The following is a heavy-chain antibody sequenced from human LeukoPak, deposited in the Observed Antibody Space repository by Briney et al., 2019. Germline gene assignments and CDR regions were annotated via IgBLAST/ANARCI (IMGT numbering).Heavy chain of an antibody. CDR3: ARDLRPTGGGY. D-gene: IGHD2-15*01. J-gene: IGHJ4*02. V-gene: IGHV3-21*01. CDR1: GFTFSNYW. CDR2: SSSSSSYI. Sequence: PGGSLRLSCAASGFTFSNYWMHWVRQVPGKGLVWVSSSSSSSSYIYYADSVKGRFTISRDNAKNSLYLQMNSLRAEDTAVYYCARDLRPTGGGYWGQGTLVTVSS.